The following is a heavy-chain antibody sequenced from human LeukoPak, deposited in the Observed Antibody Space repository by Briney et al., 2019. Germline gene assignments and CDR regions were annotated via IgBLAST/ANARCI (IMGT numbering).Heavy chain of an antibody. Sequence: PSETLSLTCTVSGGSISSHYWSWIRQPPGKGLEWIGYIYYSGSINYNPSLKSRVTISVDTSKNQFSLKLSSVTAADTAVYYCARDRGDFWSGYYPSYYYYMDVWGKGTTVTVSS. J-gene: IGHJ6*03. CDR3: ARDRGDFWSGYYPSYYYYMDV. CDR1: GGSISSHY. CDR2: IYYSGSI. D-gene: IGHD3-3*01. V-gene: IGHV4-59*11.